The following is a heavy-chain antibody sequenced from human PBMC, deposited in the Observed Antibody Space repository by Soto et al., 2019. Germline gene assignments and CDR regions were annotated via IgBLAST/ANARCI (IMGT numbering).Heavy chain of an antibody. CDR2: IYYSGST. Sequence: SETLSLTCTVSGGSISSYYWSWIRQPPGKGLEWIGYIYYSGSTNYNPSLKSRVTIPVDTSKHHVSLKLSSVTAADTAVYYCARGPYVYSSTNSWFDPWGQGNLVTVSS. J-gene: IGHJ5*02. V-gene: IGHV4-59*01. CDR1: GGSISSYY. D-gene: IGHD6-13*01. CDR3: ARGPYVYSSTNSWFDP.